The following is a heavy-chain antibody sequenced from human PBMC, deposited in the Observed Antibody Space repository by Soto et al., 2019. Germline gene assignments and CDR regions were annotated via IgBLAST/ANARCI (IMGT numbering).Heavy chain of an antibody. Sequence: GGSLRLSCVASRFTFSYYWMTWVRQAPGKGLEWVATLDQFGTQTFYVDSVKGRFTISRDNARNSLYLQMNSLRPEDTAFYYCARENWGSYDYWGQGSLVTVSS. CDR2: LDQFGTQT. V-gene: IGHV3-7*03. D-gene: IGHD7-27*01. CDR1: RFTFSYYW. CDR3: ARENWGSYDY. J-gene: IGHJ4*02.